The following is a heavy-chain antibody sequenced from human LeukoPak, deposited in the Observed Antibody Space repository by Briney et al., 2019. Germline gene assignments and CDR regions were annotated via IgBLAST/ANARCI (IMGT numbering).Heavy chain of an antibody. V-gene: IGHV3-23*01. CDR3: AKDDGGSYYIYYYYMDV. J-gene: IGHJ6*03. D-gene: IGHD1-26*01. CDR2: ISGSGGRT. CDR1: GVSISSYY. Sequence: ETLSLTCAVSGVSISSYYWSWVRQAPGKGLEWVSAISGSGGRTYHADSVKGRFTISRDNSKNTLYLQMNSLRAEDTAVYYCAKDDGGSYYIYYYYMDVWGKGTTVTISS.